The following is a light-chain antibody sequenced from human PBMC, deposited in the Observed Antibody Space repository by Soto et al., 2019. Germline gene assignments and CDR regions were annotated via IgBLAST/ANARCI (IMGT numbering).Light chain of an antibody. CDR1: QSLLYTSNSKNY. CDR2: WAS. J-gene: IGKJ4*01. Sequence: DIVMTQSPDSLAVSLGERATINCKSSQSLLYTSNSKNYLAWYQQKPGLPPKLLVYWASTRESGVPDRFSGSGSGTDFTLTISPLQAEDVAVYYCQQYYSTPLTFGGGTKVEIK. V-gene: IGKV4-1*01. CDR3: QQYYSTPLT.